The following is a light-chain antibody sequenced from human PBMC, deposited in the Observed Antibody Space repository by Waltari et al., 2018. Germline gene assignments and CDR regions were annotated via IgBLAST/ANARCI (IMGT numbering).Light chain of an antibody. CDR3: MQSIQSFT. CDR1: QSLLHTDGNTY. J-gene: IGKJ3*01. Sequence: DIVMTHTPLSLSVTPGQPASISCKSSQSLLHTDGNTYLFWYLQKQCQPPQVLIYECSHRFSGVPDRCSGSGSGTDFTLKISRVEADDVVVYYCMQSIQSFTFGPGTKVDIK. V-gene: IGKV2D-29*01. CDR2: ECS.